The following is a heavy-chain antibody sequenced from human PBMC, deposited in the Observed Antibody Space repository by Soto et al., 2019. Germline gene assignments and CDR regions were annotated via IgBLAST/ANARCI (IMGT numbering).Heavy chain of an antibody. J-gene: IGHJ5*02. CDR3: ARGLVITMIVVARGAGWFDP. V-gene: IGHV4-34*01. D-gene: IGHD3-22*01. Sequence: PSETLSLTCAVYGGSFSGYYWSWIRQPPGKGLEWIGEINHSGSTNYNPSLKSRVTISVDTSKNQFSLKLSSVTAAGTAVYYCARGLVITMIVVARGAGWFDPWGQGTLVTVSS. CDR2: INHSGST. CDR1: GGSFSGYY.